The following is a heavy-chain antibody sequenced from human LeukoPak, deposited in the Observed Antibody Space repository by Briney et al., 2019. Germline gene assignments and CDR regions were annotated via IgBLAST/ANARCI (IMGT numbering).Heavy chain of an antibody. D-gene: IGHD6-13*01. CDR3: ASLAAAGNDY. Sequence: GGSLRLSCAASGLTFSNYAMTWVRQAPGRGLEWVSYISSSGSTIYYADSVKGRFTISRDNAKNSLYLQMNSLRAEDTAVYYCASLAAAGNDYWGQGTLVTVSS. CDR2: ISSSGSTI. J-gene: IGHJ4*02. V-gene: IGHV3-48*03. CDR1: GLTFSNYA.